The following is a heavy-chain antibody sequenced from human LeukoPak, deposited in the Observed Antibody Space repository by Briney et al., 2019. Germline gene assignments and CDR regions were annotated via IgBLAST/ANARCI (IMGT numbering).Heavy chain of an antibody. D-gene: IGHD3-3*01. V-gene: IGHV4-34*01. CDR3: ARVPTYYDFSIDY. Sequence: PSETLSLTCAVYGGSFSGYYWSWIRQPPGKGLEWIGEINHSGSTNYNPSLKSRVTISVDTFKNQFSLKLSSVTAADTAVYYCARVPTYYDFSIDYWGQGTLVTVSS. CDR1: GGSFSGYY. CDR2: INHSGST. J-gene: IGHJ4*02.